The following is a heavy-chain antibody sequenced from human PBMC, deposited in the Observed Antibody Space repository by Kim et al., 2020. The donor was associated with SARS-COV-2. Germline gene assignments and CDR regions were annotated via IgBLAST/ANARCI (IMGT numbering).Heavy chain of an antibody. CDR3: ASRGDLGAYYSMDV. V-gene: IGHV7-4-1*02. D-gene: IGHD3-16*01. Sequence: ASVKVSCKASGYTFTNFAMNWVRQAPGQGLEWLGWINTHSGLPMYAQDFPGRFVMSVDTSVSTAYLQISSLKAEDTAVYYCASRGDLGAYYSMDVWGQGTSVTVSS. CDR1: GYTFTNFA. CDR2: INTHSGLP. J-gene: IGHJ6*02.